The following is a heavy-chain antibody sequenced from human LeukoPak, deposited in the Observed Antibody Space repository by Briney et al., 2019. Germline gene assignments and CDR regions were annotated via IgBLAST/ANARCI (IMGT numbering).Heavy chain of an antibody. J-gene: IGHJ3*02. CDR2: IYPGDSDT. Sequence: RGESLKISCKGSGYSFTSYWIGWVRQMPGKGLEWMGIIYPGDSDTRYSPSFQGQVIISTDKSISTASLQWSSLKASDTAMYYCARRTAAAGVDAFDIWGQGTMVTVSS. CDR3: ARRTAAAGVDAFDI. V-gene: IGHV5-51*01. D-gene: IGHD6-13*01. CDR1: GYSFTSYW.